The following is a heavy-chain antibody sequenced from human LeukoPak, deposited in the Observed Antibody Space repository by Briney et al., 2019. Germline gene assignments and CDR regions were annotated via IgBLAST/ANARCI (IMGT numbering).Heavy chain of an antibody. CDR1: GFTFSSYA. CDR3: AKCDILVRGVSYHYYGLDV. CDR2: ITSNGGST. D-gene: IGHD3-10*01. Sequence: PGGSLRLSCSASGFTFSSYAMNWVRQAPGKGLEYVSAITSNGGSTYYADSVKGRFTISRDNSKNTLSLQMNSLRAEDTAVYYCAKCDILVRGVSYHYYGLDVWGQGTTVTVSS. J-gene: IGHJ6*02. V-gene: IGHV3-64*04.